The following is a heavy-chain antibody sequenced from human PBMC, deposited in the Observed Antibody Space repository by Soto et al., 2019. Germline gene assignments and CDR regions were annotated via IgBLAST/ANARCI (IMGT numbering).Heavy chain of an antibody. CDR1: GGSISSGGYY. CDR3: ARGGAMVTIFDY. J-gene: IGHJ4*02. Sequence: SETLSLTCTVSGGSISSGGYYWSWIRQHPGKGLEWIGYIYYSGSTYYNPSLKSRVTISVDTSKNQFSLKLSSVTAADTAVYYCARGGAMVTIFDYWGQGTLVTVSS. V-gene: IGHV4-31*03. D-gene: IGHD5-18*01. CDR2: IYYSGST.